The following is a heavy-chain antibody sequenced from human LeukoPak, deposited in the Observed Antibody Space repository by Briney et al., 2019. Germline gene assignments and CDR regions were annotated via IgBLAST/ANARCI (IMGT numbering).Heavy chain of an antibody. CDR3: ARFIAAPYYFDY. J-gene: IGHJ4*02. V-gene: IGHV3-21*01. CDR2: ISSSRSYI. CDR1: GFTFSNYS. Sequence: PGGSLRLSCAASGFTFSNYSMNWVRQAPGKGLEWVSFISSSRSYIYYADSVKGRFTISRDNAKNSLYLQMNSLRAEDTAVYYCARFIAAPYYFDYWGRGTLVTVSS. D-gene: IGHD6-13*01.